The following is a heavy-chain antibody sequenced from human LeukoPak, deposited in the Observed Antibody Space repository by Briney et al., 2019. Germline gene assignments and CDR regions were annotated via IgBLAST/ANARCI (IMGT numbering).Heavy chain of an antibody. D-gene: IGHD1/OR15-1a*01. J-gene: IGHJ4*02. CDR2: IRSNIYGGTT. Sequence: GGSLRLSCRTSGLRFGDYAMSWVRRAPGKGLEWAAFIRSNIYGGTTEYAASVRGRFTISRDDSESSVYLQMNSLKTEDTAVYYCTRDHWNTFDYWGQGTLVTVPS. CDR1: GLRFGDYA. CDR3: TRDHWNTFDY. V-gene: IGHV3-49*04.